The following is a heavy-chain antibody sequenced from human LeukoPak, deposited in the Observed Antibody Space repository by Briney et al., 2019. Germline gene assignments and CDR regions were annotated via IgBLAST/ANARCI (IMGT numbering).Heavy chain of an antibody. J-gene: IGHJ6*03. Sequence: GGSLRLSCAASGFPFSSHGMSWVRQAPGKGLEWVSGISWNSGSIGYADSVKGRFTISRDNSKNTLYLQMNSLRAEDTAIYYCAKNGDRGAYCTGGTCYPYFYYYMDVWGKGTTVTI. V-gene: IGHV3-23*01. D-gene: IGHD2-15*01. CDR1: GFPFSSHG. CDR2: ISWNSGSI. CDR3: AKNGDRGAYCTGGTCYPYFYYYMDV.